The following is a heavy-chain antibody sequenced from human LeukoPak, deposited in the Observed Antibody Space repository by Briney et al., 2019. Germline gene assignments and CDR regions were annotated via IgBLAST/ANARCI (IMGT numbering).Heavy chain of an antibody. CDR2: ISTSGST. CDR1: GDSISSYY. CDR3: ARSGIAAGGRYYYYYMDV. D-gene: IGHD6-13*01. J-gene: IGHJ6*03. Sequence: SETLSLTCTVSGDSISSYYWCWIRQPAGKGLEWIGRISTSGSTNYNPSLKSRVTMSVDTSKNQFSLKLSSVTAADAAVYYCARSGIAAGGRYYYYYMDVWGKGTTVTVSS. V-gene: IGHV4-4*07.